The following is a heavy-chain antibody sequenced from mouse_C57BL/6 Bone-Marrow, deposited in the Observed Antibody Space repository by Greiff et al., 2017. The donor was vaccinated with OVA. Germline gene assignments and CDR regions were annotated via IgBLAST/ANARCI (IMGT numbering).Heavy chain of an antibody. Sequence: LVESGAELVRPGDSVTLSCKASGYTFTDYEMHWVKQTPVHGLEWIGAIDPETGGTAYNQKFKGKAILSADKSSSTAYMELRSLTSEDTAVYYCTRWDYRFAYWGQGTLVTVSA. CDR1: GYTFTDYE. J-gene: IGHJ3*01. CDR3: TRWDYRFAY. D-gene: IGHD5-5*01. V-gene: IGHV1-15*01. CDR2: IDPETGGT.